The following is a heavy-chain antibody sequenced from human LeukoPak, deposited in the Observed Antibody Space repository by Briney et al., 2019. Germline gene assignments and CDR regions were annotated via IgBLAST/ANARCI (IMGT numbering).Heavy chain of an antibody. V-gene: IGHV3-33*06. J-gene: IGHJ5*02. Sequence: GRSLRLFCAASGFTFSSYGMPSVRQAPGTGLEWVAVIWADGSDKKYAETVKGRFTISRDNSKNSLHLEMNSLRVEDTAIYYCVKEAAVAGSVDRNWFGPWGQGILVTVSS. CDR2: IWADGSDK. CDR3: VKEAAVAGSVDRNWFGP. D-gene: IGHD4-23*01. CDR1: GFTFSSYG.